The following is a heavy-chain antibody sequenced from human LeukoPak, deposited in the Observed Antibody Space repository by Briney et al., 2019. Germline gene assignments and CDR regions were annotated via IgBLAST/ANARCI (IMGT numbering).Heavy chain of an antibody. V-gene: IGHV1-69*05. CDR3: ARGYCSSTSCFLDY. D-gene: IGHD2-2*01. CDR1: GYTFTGYY. CDR2: IIPVFGTA. J-gene: IGHJ4*02. Sequence: SVKVSCKASGYTFTGYYMHWVRQAPGQGLEWMGGIIPVFGTANYAQRFQGRVMITTDESTSTAYMELTSLRSEDTAVYYCARGYCSSTSCFLDYWGQGTLVTVSS.